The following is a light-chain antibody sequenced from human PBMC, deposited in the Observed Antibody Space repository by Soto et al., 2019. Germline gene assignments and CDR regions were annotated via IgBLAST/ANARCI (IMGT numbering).Light chain of an antibody. CDR3: SSYAGNSII. CDR2: DVS. V-gene: IGLV2-11*01. J-gene: IGLJ2*01. Sequence: QSALTQPRSVSGSPGQSVTISCSGTRNDVGRYDFISWYQHHPGKAPQLILFDVSKRPWGVTDRFSGSKSDSTASLSISGLQAEDEADYYYSSYAGNSIIFGGGTKLTVL. CDR1: RNDVGRYDF.